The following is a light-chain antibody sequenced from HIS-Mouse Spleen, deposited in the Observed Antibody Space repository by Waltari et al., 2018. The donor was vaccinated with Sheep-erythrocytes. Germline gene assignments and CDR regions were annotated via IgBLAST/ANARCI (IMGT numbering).Light chain of an antibody. Sequence: QSALTQPRSVSGSPGQSVTISCTGTSSDVGGYNYVSWYQHHPGKAPKLMIYDVSKRPSRGPDLFSGSKCGNPASLTISGLQAEDEADYYCCSYAGSYTWVFGGGTKLTVL. CDR3: CSYAGSYTWV. V-gene: IGLV2-11*01. CDR1: SSDVGGYNY. J-gene: IGLJ3*02. CDR2: DVS.